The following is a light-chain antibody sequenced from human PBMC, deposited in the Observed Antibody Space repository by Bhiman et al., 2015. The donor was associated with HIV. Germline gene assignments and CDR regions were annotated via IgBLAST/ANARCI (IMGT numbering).Light chain of an antibody. V-gene: IGLV3-21*01. CDR1: NIGTKS. CDR2: YNS. CDR3: QAWDSSTYV. J-gene: IGLJ1*01. Sequence: GPGMTARITCGGNNIGTKSVHWHQQKPGQAPVAVIYYNSDRPSGIPGRFSGSNSGNTATLTITGTQAMDEADYYCQAWDSSTYVFGTGTKVTVL.